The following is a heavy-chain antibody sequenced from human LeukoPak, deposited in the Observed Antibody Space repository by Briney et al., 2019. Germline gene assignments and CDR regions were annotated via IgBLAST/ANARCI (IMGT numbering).Heavy chain of an antibody. CDR1: GGSFSGYY. D-gene: IGHD1-26*01. J-gene: IGHJ3*02. Sequence: SETLSLTCAVYGGSFSGYYWSWIRQPPGKGLEWSGEINHSGSTNYNTSLKSRVTISVDTSKIQFSLKLSSVTAADTAVYYCARRSRSGSGAAFDIWGQGTMVTVSS. CDR3: ARRSRSGSGAAFDI. CDR2: INHSGST. V-gene: IGHV4-34*01.